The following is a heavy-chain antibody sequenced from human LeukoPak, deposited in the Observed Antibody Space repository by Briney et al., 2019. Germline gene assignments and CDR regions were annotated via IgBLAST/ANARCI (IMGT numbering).Heavy chain of an antibody. CDR2: ITSRGNT. Sequence: GGSLRLSCAASGFTFISYSMNWVRQAPGQGLEWVSSITSRGNTFYADSVKGRFTISRDNAKNSLYLQMNSLRAEDTAVYYCARDPTRDDCGGQGTLVTVSS. D-gene: IGHD2-21*01. J-gene: IGHJ4*02. CDR1: GFTFISYS. V-gene: IGHV3-21*01. CDR3: ARDPTRDDC.